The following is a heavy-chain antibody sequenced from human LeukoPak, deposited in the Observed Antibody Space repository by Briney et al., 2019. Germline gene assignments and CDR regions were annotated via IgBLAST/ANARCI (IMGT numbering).Heavy chain of an antibody. CDR1: GFSLSDYS. D-gene: IGHD3-16*01. Sequence: PGGALRLSCAASGFSLSDYSISWIRPSPGKGPAWISYVMSGRGSTNYADSVKGRFIISRDNAKNSVALQLDGLRADDTAVYFCTRERRGSYYAFESWGQGTLVTVS. V-gene: IGHV3-11*05. CDR3: TRERRGSYYAFES. J-gene: IGHJ4*02. CDR2: VMSGRGST.